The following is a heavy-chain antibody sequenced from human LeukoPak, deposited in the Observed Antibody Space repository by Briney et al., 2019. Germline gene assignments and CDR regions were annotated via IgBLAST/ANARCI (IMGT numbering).Heavy chain of an antibody. CDR3: ARDVQVALFDY. J-gene: IGHJ4*02. CDR2: INTNTGNP. CDR1: GYTFTSYA. Sequence: GASVKVSCKASGYTFTSYAMNWVRQAPGQGLEWMGWINTNTGNPSYAQGFTGRFVFSLDTPVSTAYLQISSLKAEDTAVYYCARDVQVALFDYWGQGTLVTVSS. V-gene: IGHV7-4-1*02. D-gene: IGHD1-1*01.